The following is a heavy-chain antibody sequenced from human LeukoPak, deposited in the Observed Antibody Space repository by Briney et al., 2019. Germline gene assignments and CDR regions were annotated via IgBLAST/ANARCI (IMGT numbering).Heavy chain of an antibody. D-gene: IGHD3-10*01. V-gene: IGHV4-4*02. CDR2: IYHSGST. Sequence: SETLSLTCAASGGSISSSNWWSWVRQPPGKGLEWIGEIYHSGSTNYNPSLKSRVTISVDKSKNQFSLKLSSVTAADTAVYYCAREGRGVIMYYFDYWGQGTLVTVSS. J-gene: IGHJ4*02. CDR3: AREGRGVIMYYFDY. CDR1: GGSISSSNW.